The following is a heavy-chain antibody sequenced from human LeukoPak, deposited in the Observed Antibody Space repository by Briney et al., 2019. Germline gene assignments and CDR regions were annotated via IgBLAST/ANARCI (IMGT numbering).Heavy chain of an antibody. CDR3: ARGSRSLGVTTVTRGFDY. CDR2: IYDSGST. CDR1: DGSISSYY. Sequence: SETLSLTCTVSDGSISSYYWSWIRQPPGKGLEWIGYIYDSGSTNYNPSLNSRVTMSVDTSKNQFSLKLSSVTAADTAVYYCARGSRSLGVTTVTRGFDYWGQGTLVTVSS. D-gene: IGHD4-17*01. J-gene: IGHJ4*02. V-gene: IGHV4-59*01.